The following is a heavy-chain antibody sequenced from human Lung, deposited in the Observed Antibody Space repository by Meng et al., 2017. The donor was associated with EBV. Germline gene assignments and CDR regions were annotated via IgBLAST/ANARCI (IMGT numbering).Heavy chain of an antibody. V-gene: IGHV4-31*03. CDR1: GGSISSGGYY. CDR2: IYYSGST. Sequence: QVQLQESGPGLVKPSQTLSLTCTVSGGSISSGGYYWSWIRQHPGKGLEWIGYIYYSGSTYYNPSLKSRVTISVDTSKNQLSLKVNSVTAADTAVYHCARSSKWHEMWYWGQGTLVTVSS. J-gene: IGHJ4*02. D-gene: IGHD6-13*01. CDR3: ARSSKWHEMWY.